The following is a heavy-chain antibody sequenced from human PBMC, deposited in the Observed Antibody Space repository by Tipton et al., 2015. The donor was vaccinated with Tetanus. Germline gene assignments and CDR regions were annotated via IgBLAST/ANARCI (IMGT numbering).Heavy chain of an antibody. CDR1: GYTFTGNY. CDR3: ARATANSAFDF. CDR2: INPNSGGT. J-gene: IGHJ4*02. V-gene: IGHV1-2*02. Sequence: QSGPEVKKPGASVKVSCTASGYTFTGNYIHWVRQVPRQRLEWMAWINPNSGGTDFARKFQGRVTVTRDTSISTAYMELSGLRSDDTAVYFCARATANSAFDFWGQGTRVIVSS. D-gene: IGHD2-21*02.